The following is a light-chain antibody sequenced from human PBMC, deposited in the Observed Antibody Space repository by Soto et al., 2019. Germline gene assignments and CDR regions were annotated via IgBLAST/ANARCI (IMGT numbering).Light chain of an antibody. CDR3: QQYNTVSHT. V-gene: IGKV1-33*01. Sequence: DIQMTQSPSSLSASVGDRVTITCQASHDIRNYLNWYQQKPGQAPRLLIHDASRLQTGVPSRFSGSGSGTDFILTISSLQPDDFAIYFCQQYNTVSHTFGQGTKLEIK. CDR2: DAS. CDR1: HDIRNY. J-gene: IGKJ2*01.